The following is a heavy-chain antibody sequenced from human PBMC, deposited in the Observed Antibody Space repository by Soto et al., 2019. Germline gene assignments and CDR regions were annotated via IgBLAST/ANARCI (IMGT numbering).Heavy chain of an antibody. V-gene: IGHV3-48*02. CDR3: ASLLGSVTTFDN. CDR2: ISSSTSTI. D-gene: IGHD1-1*01. J-gene: IGHJ4*02. Sequence: GGSLRLSCAASGFTFSSYSMNWVRQAPGKGLEWVSYISSSTSTIYYADSVKGRFTISRDNAKNSLYLQMNSLRDEDTAIFYCASLLGSVTTFDNWGQGTLVTVPS. CDR1: GFTFSSYS.